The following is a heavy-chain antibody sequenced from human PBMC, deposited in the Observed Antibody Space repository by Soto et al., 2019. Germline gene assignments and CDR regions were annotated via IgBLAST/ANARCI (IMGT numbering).Heavy chain of an antibody. Sequence: PGGSLRLSCAASGFTFSDYYMSWIRQAPGKGLEWVSYISSSGSTIYYADSVKGRFTISRDNAKNSLYLQMNSLRPEDTAVYYSASSVLPWFGPSAFDIWGQGTMVTVSS. V-gene: IGHV3-11*01. J-gene: IGHJ3*02. D-gene: IGHD3-10*01. CDR2: ISSSGSTI. CDR1: GFTFSDYY. CDR3: ASSVLPWFGPSAFDI.